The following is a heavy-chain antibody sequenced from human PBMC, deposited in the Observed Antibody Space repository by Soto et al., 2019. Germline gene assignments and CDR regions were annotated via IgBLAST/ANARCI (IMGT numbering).Heavy chain of an antibody. CDR3: TRGMGGFN. CDR2: IRSKAYGGTT. Sequence: EVQLVESGGGLVQPGRSLRLSCTASGFTFGDYAMSWFRQAPGKGLEWVGFIRSKAYGGTTEYAASVKGRFTISRDDSKSIAYLQMNSLKTEDTAVYYCTRGMGGFNWGQGTPVTVSS. V-gene: IGHV3-49*03. CDR1: GFTFGDYA. D-gene: IGHD2-15*01. J-gene: IGHJ4*02.